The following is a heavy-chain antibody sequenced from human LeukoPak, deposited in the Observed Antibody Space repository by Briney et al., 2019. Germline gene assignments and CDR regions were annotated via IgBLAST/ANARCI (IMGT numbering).Heavy chain of an antibody. CDR2: INYDGSNT. D-gene: IGHD3-22*01. CDR3: AKDKTYYYDSSGYYDY. Sequence: GGSLRLSCAASGFTFGTNWMHWVRQAPGKGLMAVSRINYDGSNTHYADSVKGRFTISRDNSKNTLYLQMNSLRAEDTAVYYCAKDKTYYYDSSGYYDYWGQGTLVTVSS. V-gene: IGHV3-74*01. CDR1: GFTFGTNW. J-gene: IGHJ4*02.